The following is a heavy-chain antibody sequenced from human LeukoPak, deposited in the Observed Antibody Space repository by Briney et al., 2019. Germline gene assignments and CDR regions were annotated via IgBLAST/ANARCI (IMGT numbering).Heavy chain of an antibody. J-gene: IGHJ5*02. CDR2: IYYSGST. V-gene: IGHV4-39*01. Sequence: PSETLSLTCTVPGGSISSSSYYWGWIRQPPGKGLEWIGSIYYSGSTYYNPSLKSRVTISVDTSKNQFSLKLSSVTAADTAVYYCARLGYCSSTSCDWFDPWGQGTLVTVSS. D-gene: IGHD2-2*01. CDR1: GGSISSSSYY. CDR3: ARLGYCSSTSCDWFDP.